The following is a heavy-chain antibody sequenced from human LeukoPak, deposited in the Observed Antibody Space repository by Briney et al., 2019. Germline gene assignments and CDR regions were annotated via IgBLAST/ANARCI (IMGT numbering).Heavy chain of an antibody. J-gene: IGHJ4*02. Sequence: GGSLRLSCAASGFTFSSFGMHWVRQAPGKGLEWVAVISYDGSNKYYADSVKGRFSISRDNAKNSLYLQMDSLRAEDTAVYYCARTSGTGWSHWGQGTLVTVSS. V-gene: IGHV3-30*03. CDR1: GFTFSSFG. D-gene: IGHD3-9*01. CDR2: ISYDGSNK. CDR3: ARTSGTGWSH.